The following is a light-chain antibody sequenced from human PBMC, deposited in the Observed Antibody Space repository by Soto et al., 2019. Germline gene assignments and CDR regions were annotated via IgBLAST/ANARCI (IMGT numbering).Light chain of an antibody. J-gene: IGKJ1*01. V-gene: IGKV1-27*01. Sequence: DIQMTQSPSSLSASVGDRVTITCRASQGITNYLAWYQQKPGKVPRLLIYEASALQSGVPSRFSGSGSGTDFSLTITSLQPEDVATDYCQKYDSAPRTFGPGTKVEIK. CDR2: EAS. CDR1: QGITNY. CDR3: QKYDSAPRT.